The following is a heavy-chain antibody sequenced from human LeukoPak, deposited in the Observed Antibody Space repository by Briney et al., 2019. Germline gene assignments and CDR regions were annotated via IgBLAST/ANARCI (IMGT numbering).Heavy chain of an antibody. Sequence: ASVKVSCKVSGYTLTELSMHWVRQAPGKGLEWMGGFDPEDGETIYAQKFQGRVTMTEDTSTDTAYMELSSLRSEDTAVYYCATRISGEDWFDPWGQGTLVTVSS. J-gene: IGHJ5*02. CDR2: FDPEDGET. CDR1: GYTLTELS. D-gene: IGHD3-10*01. CDR3: ATRISGEDWFDP. V-gene: IGHV1-24*01.